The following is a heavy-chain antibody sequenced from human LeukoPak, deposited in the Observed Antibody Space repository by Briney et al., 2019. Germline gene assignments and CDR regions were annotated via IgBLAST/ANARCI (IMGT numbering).Heavy chain of an antibody. CDR2: IYYSGST. Sequence: SETLSLTCTVSGGSISSYYWSWIRQPPGKGLEWIGYIYYSGSTNYNPSLKSRVTISVDTSKNQFSLKLSSVTAADTAVYYCARDQNSSWSTFDYWGQGTLVTVSS. CDR3: ARDQNSSWSTFDY. J-gene: IGHJ4*02. V-gene: IGHV4-59*01. D-gene: IGHD6-6*01. CDR1: GGSISSYY.